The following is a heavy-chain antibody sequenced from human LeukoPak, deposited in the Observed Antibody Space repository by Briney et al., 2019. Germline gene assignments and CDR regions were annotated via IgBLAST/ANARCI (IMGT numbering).Heavy chain of an antibody. J-gene: IGHJ3*02. Sequence: SETLSLTCTVSGGSISSSSYYWGWLRHPPGKGLEWIGSIYYSGSTYYNPSLKSRVTISVDTSKNQFSLKLSSVTAADTAVYYCASYGSSGYKGAFDIWGQGTMVTVSS. CDR1: GGSISSSSYY. D-gene: IGHD3-22*01. CDR3: ASYGSSGYKGAFDI. V-gene: IGHV4-39*01. CDR2: IYYSGST.